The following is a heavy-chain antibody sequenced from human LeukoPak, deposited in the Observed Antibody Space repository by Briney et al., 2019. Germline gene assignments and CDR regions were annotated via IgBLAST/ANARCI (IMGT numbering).Heavy chain of an antibody. Sequence: PSETLSLTCTVSGGSISNYYWTWIRQPPGKGLEWIGYIYSKESTYYNPSLNSRATISLDTSKNQISLKLSSVTAADTAVYFCARGRVSSSVYYSTYYYYFYMDVWGKGTTVTVSS. CDR3: ARGRVSSSVYYSTYYYYFYMDV. J-gene: IGHJ6*03. D-gene: IGHD4-11*01. CDR1: GGSISNYY. V-gene: IGHV4-59*01. CDR2: IYSKEST.